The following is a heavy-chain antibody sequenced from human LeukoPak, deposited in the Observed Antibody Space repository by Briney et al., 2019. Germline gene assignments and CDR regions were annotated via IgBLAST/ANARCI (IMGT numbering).Heavy chain of an antibody. V-gene: IGHV4-34*01. J-gene: IGHJ6*03. Sequence: SETLSLTCAVYGGSFSGYYWSWIRQPPGKGLEWIGSIYYSGSTHSNPSLKSRATISVDTSKNQFSLKLTSVTAADTAVYYCARHRARTGSPMDVWGKGTTVTVSS. CDR3: ARHRARTGSPMDV. CDR2: IYYSGST. CDR1: GGSFSGYY. D-gene: IGHD1-1*01.